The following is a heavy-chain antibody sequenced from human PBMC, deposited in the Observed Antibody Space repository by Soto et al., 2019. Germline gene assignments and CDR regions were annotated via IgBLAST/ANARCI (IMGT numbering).Heavy chain of an antibody. Sequence: EVHLVESGEDLGQPGGSLRLSCAASGFTFSKYPMHWVRQAPGKGLEYVSAISSDGGTTFYADSVRGRFTMSRDNLKNTLYLQLRSLRVEDMAVYYCARGQIPYGLDVRGQGTTVTVS. CDR3: ARGQIPYGLDV. V-gene: IGHV3-64*02. CDR2: ISSDGGTT. J-gene: IGHJ6*02. CDR1: GFTFSKYP.